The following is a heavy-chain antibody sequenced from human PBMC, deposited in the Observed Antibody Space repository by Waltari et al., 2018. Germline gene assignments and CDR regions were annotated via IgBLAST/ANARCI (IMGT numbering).Heavy chain of an antibody. CDR3: AKISRGSSGPFDY. CDR1: GFTFTNYA. J-gene: IGHJ4*02. V-gene: IGHV3-23*03. Sequence: EVQLLESGGGLVQPGGSLRLSCAASGFTFTNYAMTWVRPAPGKGLEWVSVIFTGGGTYYADSVKGRFTISRDNSKNTLYLQMNSLRPEDTAIYYCAKISRGSSGPFDYWGQGTLVTVSS. D-gene: IGHD6-19*01. CDR2: IFTGGGT.